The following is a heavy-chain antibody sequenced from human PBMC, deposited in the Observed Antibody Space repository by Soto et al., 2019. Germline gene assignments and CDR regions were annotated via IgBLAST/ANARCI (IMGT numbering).Heavy chain of an antibody. CDR1: GGTFSSHA. CDR3: ARSGGDYYYYYGMDV. Sequence: GASVKVSCKASGGTFSSHAISWVRQAPGQGLEWMGGIIPIFGTANYAQKFQGRVTITADESTSTAYMELSRLRSEDTAVYYCARSGGDYYYYYGMDVWGQGTTVTVSS. J-gene: IGHJ6*02. V-gene: IGHV1-69*13. D-gene: IGHD2-21*02. CDR2: IIPIFGTA.